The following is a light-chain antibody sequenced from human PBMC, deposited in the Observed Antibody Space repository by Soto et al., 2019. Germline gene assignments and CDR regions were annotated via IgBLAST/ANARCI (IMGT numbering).Light chain of an antibody. CDR1: SSDVGTFNL. CDR3: CSYAGTRTSWV. Sequence: QSVLTQPASVSGLLGQSITMSCTGSSSDVGTFNLVSWFQQHPGKAPKLLIFEGTKRPSGVSDRFSGSKSGNTASLTIPGLQAEDEADYHCCSYAGTRTSWVFGTGTKVTVL. CDR2: EGT. J-gene: IGLJ1*01. V-gene: IGLV2-23*01.